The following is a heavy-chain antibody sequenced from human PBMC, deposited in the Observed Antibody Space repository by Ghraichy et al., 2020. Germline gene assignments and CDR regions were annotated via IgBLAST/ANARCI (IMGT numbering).Heavy chain of an antibody. J-gene: IGHJ6*02. V-gene: IGHV3-21*01. D-gene: IGHD6-19*01. CDR1: GFTFSSYS. CDR3: ARDRVAAQSYYYYGMDV. CDR2: ISSSSSYI. Sequence: LSLTCAASGFTFSSYSMNWVRQAPGKGLEWVSSISSSSSYIYYADSVKGRFTISRDNAKNSLYLQMNSLRAEDTAVYYCARDRVAAQSYYYYGMDVWGQGTTVTVSS.